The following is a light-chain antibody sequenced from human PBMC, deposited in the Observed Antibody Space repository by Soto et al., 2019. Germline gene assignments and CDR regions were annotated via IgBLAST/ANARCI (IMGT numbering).Light chain of an antibody. Sequence: DIHLIQSTTFLLASVGHRLTITYRASQGISRFLAWYQQKPGKAPNILRYAASTLQSGVPSRFSGGESGTEYTLTISSRQPEDSETYYCQQLYRFPLTFGHGTRLEI. CDR1: QGISRF. CDR2: AAS. CDR3: QQLYRFPLT. J-gene: IGKJ5*01. V-gene: IGKV1-9*01.